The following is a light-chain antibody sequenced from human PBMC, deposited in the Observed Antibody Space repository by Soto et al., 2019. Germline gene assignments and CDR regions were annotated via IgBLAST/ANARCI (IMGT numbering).Light chain of an antibody. J-gene: IGKJ1*01. Sequence: EIVLTQSPATLSVSPGERGTLSCRASQNIRRNLAWYQQKPGQAPRLLIFGASIRDTGIPDRFSGSGSGTDFTLTISRLESEDFAVYYCQQYGSSPGTFGQGTKVDIK. CDR3: QQYGSSPGT. CDR1: QNIRRN. CDR2: GAS. V-gene: IGKV3-20*01.